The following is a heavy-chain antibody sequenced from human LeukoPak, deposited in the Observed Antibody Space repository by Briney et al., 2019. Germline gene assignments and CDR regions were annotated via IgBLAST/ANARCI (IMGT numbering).Heavy chain of an antibody. J-gene: IGHJ4*02. D-gene: IGHD3-9*01. Sequence: GGSLRLSCAASGFTFSSYSMNWVRQAPGKGLEWVSSISIGSSYIYYADSVKGRFTISRDNAKNSLYLQMNSLRAEDTAVYYCARDRKYYDILTGYYTPVDCWGQGTLVTVSS. CDR3: ARDRKYYDILTGYYTPVDC. CDR1: GFTFSSYS. CDR2: ISIGSSYI. V-gene: IGHV3-21*04.